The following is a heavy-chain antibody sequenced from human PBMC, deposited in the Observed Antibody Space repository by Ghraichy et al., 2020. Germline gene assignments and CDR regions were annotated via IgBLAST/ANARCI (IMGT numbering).Heavy chain of an antibody. D-gene: IGHD3-3*01. CDR2: IYYSGST. V-gene: IGHV4-30-4*01. Sequence: SQTLSLTCTVSGGSISSGDYYWSWIRQPPGKGLEWIGYIYYSGSTYYNPSLKSRVTISVDTSKNQFSLKLSSVTAADTAVYYCARAGSGYDTLDYWGQGTLVTVSS. CDR3: ARAGSGYDTLDY. J-gene: IGHJ4*02. CDR1: GGSISSGDYY.